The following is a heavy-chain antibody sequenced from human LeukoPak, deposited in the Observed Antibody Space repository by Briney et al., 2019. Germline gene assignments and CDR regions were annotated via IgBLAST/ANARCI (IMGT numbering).Heavy chain of an antibody. CDR2: IRNDESNE. Sequence: GGSLRLSCAASGFTFSNYGMHWIRQAPGKGLEWVAFIRNDESNESYADSVKGRLTVSRDNSKNTLSLQMNSLKPGDTAVYFCATDGWWHCFGSWGQGTLVTVSS. CDR1: GFTFSNYG. J-gene: IGHJ4*02. V-gene: IGHV3-30*02. CDR3: ATDGWWHCFGS. D-gene: IGHD2-8*02.